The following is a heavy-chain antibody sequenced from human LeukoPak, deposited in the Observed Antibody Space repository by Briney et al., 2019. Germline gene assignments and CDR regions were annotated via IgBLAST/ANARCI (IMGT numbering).Heavy chain of an antibody. CDR1: GVTFSDYT. D-gene: IGHD6-13*01. Sequence: ASVKVSCKASGVTFSDYTISWVRQAPGQGLEWMGGIIPIFGTIYYAQKLQGRVTITADESTTTAYMELSSLRSEDTAVYYCARCHPNQQLAYFDYWGQGSLVTVSS. CDR3: ARCHPNQQLAYFDY. V-gene: IGHV1-69*13. CDR2: IIPIFGTI. J-gene: IGHJ4*02.